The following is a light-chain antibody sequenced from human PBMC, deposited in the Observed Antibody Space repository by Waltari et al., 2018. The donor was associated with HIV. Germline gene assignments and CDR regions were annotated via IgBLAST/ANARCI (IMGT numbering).Light chain of an antibody. CDR3: QQYGTSLIT. CDR2: GAS. CDR1: QIITSGY. J-gene: IGKJ3*01. Sequence: EIVLTQSPGTLSLSPGERAALSCRASQIITSGYLAWYKQKPGQAPRLLICGASSRATGIPDRFSGSGSGTDFTLTISRLEPEDFAVYYCQQYGTSLITFGPGTTVDIK. V-gene: IGKV3-20*01.